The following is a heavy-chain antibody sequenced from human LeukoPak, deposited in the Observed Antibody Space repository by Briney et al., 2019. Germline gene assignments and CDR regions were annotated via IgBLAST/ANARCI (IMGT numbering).Heavy chain of an antibody. CDR1: GFTFSRYW. CDR3: VRDNYGVDY. CDR2: IVSVGSST. Sequence: GGSLRLSCAASGFTFSRYWMQWVRQAPGEGLVWVSHIVSVGSSTTYADSVKGRFTTSRDNAKDTLYLQMNSLRAEDTAVYYCVRDNYGVDYWGQGTLVTVSS. V-gene: IGHV3-74*03. D-gene: IGHD3-10*01. J-gene: IGHJ4*02.